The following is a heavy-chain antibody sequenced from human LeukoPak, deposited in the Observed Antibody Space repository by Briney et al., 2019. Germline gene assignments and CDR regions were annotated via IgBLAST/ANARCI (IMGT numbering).Heavy chain of an antibody. D-gene: IGHD3-16*01. Sequence: PSETLSLTCTVSGGFISSYYWSWIRKPPGKGLEWIGYIYYSGSTNYNLSLKSRVTISVDTSKNQFSLKLSSVTAADTAVYYCARVSWMAHGGNYFDYWGQGTLVTVSS. CDR3: ARVSWMAHGGNYFDY. J-gene: IGHJ4*02. CDR1: GGFISSYY. V-gene: IGHV4-59*01. CDR2: IYYSGST.